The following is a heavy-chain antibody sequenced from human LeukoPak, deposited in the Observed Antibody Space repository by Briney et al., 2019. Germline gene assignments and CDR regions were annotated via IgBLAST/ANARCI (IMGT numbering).Heavy chain of an antibody. CDR2: IPYDGSNK. D-gene: IGHD6-19*01. V-gene: IGHV3-30-3*01. CDR3: ARDPSSSWYFGIAVAGSFDY. CDR1: GFTFSSYA. Sequence: ARSLTLTCAASGFTFSSYAMHWVRQPPGKGLEWGAVIPYDGSNKYYADSVKGRFTISRDNSKNTLYLQMIRLRAEDTAVYYCARDPSSSWYFGIAVAGSFDYWGQGTLVTVSS. J-gene: IGHJ4*02.